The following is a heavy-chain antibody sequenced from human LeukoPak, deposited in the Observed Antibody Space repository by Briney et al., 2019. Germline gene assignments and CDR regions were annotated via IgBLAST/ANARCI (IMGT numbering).Heavy chain of an antibody. Sequence: ASVKVSCKASGYTFTSYGISWVRQAPGQGLEWMGWISAYNGNTNYAQKLQGRVTMTTDTSTSTAYMELRSLRSDDTAVYYCARGVVRGVTSHYYYGMDVWGKGTTVTVSS. CDR3: ARGVVRGVTSHYYYGMDV. V-gene: IGHV1-18*04. J-gene: IGHJ6*04. CDR1: GYTFTSYG. D-gene: IGHD3-10*01. CDR2: ISAYNGNT.